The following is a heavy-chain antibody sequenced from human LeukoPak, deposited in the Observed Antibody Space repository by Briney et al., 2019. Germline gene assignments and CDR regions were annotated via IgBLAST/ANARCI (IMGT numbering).Heavy chain of an antibody. D-gene: IGHD2-2*01. J-gene: IGHJ4*02. CDR2: IIPIFGTA. V-gene: IGHV1-69*01. CDR1: GGTFSSYA. CDR3: ARGFCQLGYFDY. Sequence: GASVKVSCKASGGTFSSYAISWVRQAPGQGLEWMGGIIPIFGTANYAQKFQGRVTITADESTSTAYMELSSLRSEDTAVYYCARGFCQLGYFDYWGQGTLVTVSS.